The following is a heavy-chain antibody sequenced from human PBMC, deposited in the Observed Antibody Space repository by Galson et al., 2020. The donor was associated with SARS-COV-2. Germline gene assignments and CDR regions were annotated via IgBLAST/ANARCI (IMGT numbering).Heavy chain of an antibody. J-gene: IGHJ6*02. CDR3: ARLRYYDVLTGYIVDV. V-gene: IGHV1-2*02. CDR1: VYTFTDYY. Sequence: ASVKVSCKASVYTFTDYYIHWVRQAPGQGLEWMGWINPTSGGPNSAQKFEGRVTMTRDTSITTAYMELSRLRADDTAVYYCARLRYYDVLTGYIVDVWGQGTMVTVSS. D-gene: IGHD3-9*01. CDR2: INPTSGGP.